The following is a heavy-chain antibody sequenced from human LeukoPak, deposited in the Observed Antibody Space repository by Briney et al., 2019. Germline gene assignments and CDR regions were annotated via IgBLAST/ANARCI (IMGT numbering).Heavy chain of an antibody. CDR3: ARDRGTYYYDTTSHYDAFDI. CDR2: IKQDGTEK. V-gene: IGHV3-7*01. J-gene: IGHJ3*02. Sequence: PGGSLRLSCAASGFTFSSYWMSWVRQAPGKGLEWAANIKQDGTEKYFLDSVKGRFTISRDNAKNSLYLQMNDLRAEDTAVYFCARDRGTYYYDTTSHYDAFDIWGQGAMVTVSS. D-gene: IGHD3-22*01. CDR1: GFTFSSYW.